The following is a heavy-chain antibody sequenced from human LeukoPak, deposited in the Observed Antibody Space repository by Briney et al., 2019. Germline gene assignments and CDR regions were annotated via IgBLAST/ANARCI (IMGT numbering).Heavy chain of an antibody. Sequence: ASVKVSCKASGYTFSNYYMHWVRQAPGQGLEWMGILNPSGGTTTYAQKFQGRVTMTTDTSTSTAYMELRSLRSDDTAVYYCARDQYDILTGDYYYGMDVWGQGTTVTVSS. J-gene: IGHJ6*02. V-gene: IGHV1-46*01. CDR3: ARDQYDILTGDYYYGMDV. D-gene: IGHD3-9*01. CDR2: LNPSGGTT. CDR1: GYTFSNYY.